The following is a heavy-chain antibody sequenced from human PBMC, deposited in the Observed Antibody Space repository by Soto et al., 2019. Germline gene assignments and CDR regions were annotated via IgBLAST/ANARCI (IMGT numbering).Heavy chain of an antibody. Sequence: GGSLRLSCAASGFTFSDYYMNWVRQAPGKGLEWVSYISSSSSTIYYADSVKGRFTISRDNAKNSLYLQMNSLRAEDTAVYYCARHPERIAEIGWFDPWGQGTLVTVSS. CDR1: GFTFSDYY. CDR3: ARHPERIAEIGWFDP. CDR2: ISSSSSTI. D-gene: IGHD6-13*01. J-gene: IGHJ5*02. V-gene: IGHV3-48*01.